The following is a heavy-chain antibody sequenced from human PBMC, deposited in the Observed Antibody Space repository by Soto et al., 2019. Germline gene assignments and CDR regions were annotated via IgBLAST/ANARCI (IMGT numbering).Heavy chain of an antibody. CDR1: GFTFSSHA. Sequence: GGSLRLSCAVSGFTFSSHAVSWVRQAPGKGLECVSSITGSGDSTYYADSVKGRFTISRDKSKSTLYLQMNSLRAEDTAVYYCAKDATYNKIYCSGGSCYQFDYWGQGTLVTVSS. CDR2: ITGSGDST. CDR3: AKDATYNKIYCSGGSCYQFDY. V-gene: IGHV3-23*01. J-gene: IGHJ4*02. D-gene: IGHD2-15*01.